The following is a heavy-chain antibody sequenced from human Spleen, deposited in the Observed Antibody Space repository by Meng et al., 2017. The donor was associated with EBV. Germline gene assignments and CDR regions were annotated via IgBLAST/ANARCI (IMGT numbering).Heavy chain of an antibody. CDR1: GNSISSGRYY. D-gene: IGHD2-2*01. V-gene: IGHV4-30-4*01. CDR3: ARYCSSSSCYPY. CDR2: LHYSGST. J-gene: IGHJ4*02. Sequence: QAQLQESGPGLVKPSQXLSLTCAVSGNSISSGRYYWSWIRQPPGKGLEWIGYLHYSGSTYYNPSLKNRLIISLDTSKNQFSLKLNSVTAADTAVYYCARYCSSSSCYPYWGQGTLVTVSS.